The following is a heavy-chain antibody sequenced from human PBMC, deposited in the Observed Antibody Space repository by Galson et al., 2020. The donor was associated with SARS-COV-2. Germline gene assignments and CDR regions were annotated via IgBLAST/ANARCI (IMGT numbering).Heavy chain of an antibody. D-gene: IGHD6-19*01. Sequence: GESLKISCAASGFAFSSSAIHWVRQAPGKGLEWVAVISGDGSDKSYADSVKGRFTFSRDNSNNTVFLQMNNLRAEDTAVYYCARASTRVAGNYYLDSWGQGTLVTVSS. CDR3: ARASTRVAGNYYLDS. V-gene: IGHV3-30-3*01. CDR1: GFAFSSSA. J-gene: IGHJ4*02. CDR2: ISGDGSDK.